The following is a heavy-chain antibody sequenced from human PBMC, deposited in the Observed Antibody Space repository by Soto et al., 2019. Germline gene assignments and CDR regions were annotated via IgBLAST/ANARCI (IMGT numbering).Heavy chain of an antibody. D-gene: IGHD2-2*01. CDR1: GFTFSSYT. J-gene: IGHJ3*02. Sequence: GGSLRLSCAASGFTFSSYTMSWVRQAPGKGLEWVSAISGSGGSTYYADSVKGRFTISRDNSKSTLYLQMDSLRAEDTAVYYCAKRSSYCSNTSCIHAFDIWGQGTMVSVSS. CDR3: AKRSSYCSNTSCIHAFDI. CDR2: ISGSGGST. V-gene: IGHV3-23*01.